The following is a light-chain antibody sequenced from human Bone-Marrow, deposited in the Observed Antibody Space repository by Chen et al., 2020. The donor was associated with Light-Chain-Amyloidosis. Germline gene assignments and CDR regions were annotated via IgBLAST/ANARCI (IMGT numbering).Light chain of an antibody. V-gene: IGLV6-57*01. J-gene: IGLJ2*01. CDR2: EDN. Sequence: NFMLTQPHSVSESPGKTVTIYCTRSSGSIASNYVQWYQQRPGSSPTTVIYEDNQRPAGVPDRFSGSIDSSSNSASLTISRLKTEDEADYYCQSYDSSNVVFGGGTKLTVL. CDR3: QSYDSSNVV. CDR1: SGSIASNY.